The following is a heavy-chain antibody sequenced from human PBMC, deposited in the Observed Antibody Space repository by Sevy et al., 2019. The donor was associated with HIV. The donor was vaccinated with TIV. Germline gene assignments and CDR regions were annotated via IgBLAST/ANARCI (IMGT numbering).Heavy chain of an antibody. Sequence: ASVKVSCKTTGYIFSDYNMHWVRQAPGQGLEWMALINPNSGVTIYAHNFRGRVSVTRDTSMSTAYMELSGLTSDDTAVYYCVREDINAPRTLLSFDIWGQGTKVTVSS. D-gene: IGHD3-3*01. CDR1: GYIFSDYN. J-gene: IGHJ3*02. V-gene: IGHV1-2*06. CDR3: VREDINAPRTLLSFDI. CDR2: INPNSGVT.